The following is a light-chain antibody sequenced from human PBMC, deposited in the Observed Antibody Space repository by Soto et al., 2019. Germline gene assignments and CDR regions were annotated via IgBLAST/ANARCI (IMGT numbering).Light chain of an antibody. CDR3: GSWDSSLSAYV. CDR2: DDN. Sequence: QSVLTQPPSVSAAPGQKVTISCVGSSSNIGGNSVSWYQQLPGTAPKLLIYDDNKRPSGIPDRFSGSKSGTSATLGITGFQTGDEADYYCGSWDSSLSAYVFGTGTKVTVL. CDR1: SSNIGGNS. J-gene: IGLJ1*01. V-gene: IGLV1-51*01.